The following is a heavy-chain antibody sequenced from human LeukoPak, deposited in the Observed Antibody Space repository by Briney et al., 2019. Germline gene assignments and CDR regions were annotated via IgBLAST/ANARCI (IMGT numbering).Heavy chain of an antibody. CDR2: INPSGGST. CDR1: GYTFTSYY. V-gene: IGHV1-46*01. CDR3: ARDHLGFYFDY. D-gene: IGHD6-25*01. J-gene: IGHJ4*02. Sequence: ASVKVSCKASGYTFTSYYMHWVRQAPGQGLEWMGIINPSGGSTSYAQKFQGRVAMTRDMSTSTVYMELSSLRSEDTAVYYCARDHLGFYFDYWGQGTLVTVSS.